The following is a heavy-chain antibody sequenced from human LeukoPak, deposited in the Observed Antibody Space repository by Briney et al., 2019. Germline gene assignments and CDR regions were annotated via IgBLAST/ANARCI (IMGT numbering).Heavy chain of an antibody. D-gene: IGHD5-18*01. Sequence: GESLKISCKGSGYSFTSYWIGWVRQMPGKGLEWMGIIYPGDSDTRYSPSFQGQVTISADKSISTAYLQWSSLKASDTAMYYCARRARGYGYGPNLYYFDYWGQGTLVTVSS. CDR1: GYSFTSYW. CDR2: IYPGDSDT. J-gene: IGHJ4*02. V-gene: IGHV5-51*01. CDR3: ARRARGYGYGPNLYYFDY.